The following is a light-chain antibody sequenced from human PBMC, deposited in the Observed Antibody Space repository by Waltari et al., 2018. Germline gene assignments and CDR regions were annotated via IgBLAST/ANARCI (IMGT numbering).Light chain of an antibody. CDR1: NLGSKS. CDR3: HVWDSISDHVI. J-gene: IGLJ2*01. V-gene: IGLV3-21*02. CDR2: DDT. Sequence: SYVLTQPPSVSVAPGQTARITCGDNNLGSKSVHWYQQKPGQAPRLVVSDDTDRPSGIPERISGAHSGTTATLTISRVEAGDEADYYCHVWDSISDHVIFGGGTKLTVL.